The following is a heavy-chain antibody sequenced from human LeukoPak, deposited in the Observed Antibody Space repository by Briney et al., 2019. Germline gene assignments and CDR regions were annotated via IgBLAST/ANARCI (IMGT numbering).Heavy chain of an antibody. J-gene: IGHJ5*02. D-gene: IGHD3-22*01. V-gene: IGHV4-59*01. Sequence: PSETLSLTCTVSGGSISSYYWGWIRQPPGKGLEWIGYIYYSGSTNYNPSLKSRVTISVDTSKNQFSLKLSSVTAADTAVYYCARPRGSSGPLDPWGQGTLVTVSS. CDR3: ARPRGSSGPLDP. CDR1: GGSISSYY. CDR2: IYYSGST.